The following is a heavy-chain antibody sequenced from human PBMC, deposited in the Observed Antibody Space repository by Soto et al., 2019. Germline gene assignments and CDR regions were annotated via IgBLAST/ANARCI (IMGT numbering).Heavy chain of an antibody. J-gene: IGHJ5*02. CDR3: ARDQVTIFGVASNWFDP. CDR1: GGSISSYY. V-gene: IGHV4-59*01. CDR2: IYYSGST. D-gene: IGHD3-3*01. Sequence: QVQLQESGPGLVKPSETLSLTCTVSGGSISSYYWSWIRQPPGKGLEWIGYIYYSGSTNYNPSLKSRVTISVDTSKNQFSLKLSSVTAADTAVYYCARDQVTIFGVASNWFDPWGQGTLVTVSS.